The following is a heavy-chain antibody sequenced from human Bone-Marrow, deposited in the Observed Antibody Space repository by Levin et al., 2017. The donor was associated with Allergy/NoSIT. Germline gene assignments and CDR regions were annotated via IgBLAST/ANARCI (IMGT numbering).Heavy chain of an antibody. CDR1: GFTVGNNY. V-gene: IGHV3-53*01. CDR3: AGGPSRGY. CDR2: MYSGGTT. Sequence: GGSLRLSGAASGFTVGNNYVSWVRQAPGKGLEWVSLMYSGGTTSYANSVKGRFTISRDSSKNTLYLQMDSLRVEDTAVYYCAGGPSRGYWGQGTLVTVSS. D-gene: IGHD3-16*01. J-gene: IGHJ4*02.